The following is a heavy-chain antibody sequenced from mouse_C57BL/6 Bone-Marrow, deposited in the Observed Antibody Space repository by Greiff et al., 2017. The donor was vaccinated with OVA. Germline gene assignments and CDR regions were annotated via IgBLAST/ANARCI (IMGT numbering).Heavy chain of an antibody. CDR3: ARHTVVNPYWYFDV. V-gene: IGHV1-81*01. CDR1: GYTFTSYW. CDR2: IYPRSGNT. Sequence: VQLQQPGAELVKPGASVKLSCKASGYTFTSYWMHWVKQRTGQGLEWIGEIYPRSGNTYYNEKFKGKATLTADKSSSTAYMELRSLTSEDSAVYFCARHTVVNPYWYFDVWGTGTTVTVSS. J-gene: IGHJ1*03. D-gene: IGHD1-1*01.